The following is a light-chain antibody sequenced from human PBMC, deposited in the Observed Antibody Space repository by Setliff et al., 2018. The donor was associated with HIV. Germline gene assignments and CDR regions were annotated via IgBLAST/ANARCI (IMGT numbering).Light chain of an antibody. V-gene: IGLV2-18*02. CDR2: EVN. CDR1: SSDVGDYNR. CDR3: SSYTSSSTYV. Sequence: QSVLTQPPSVSGSPGQSVTISCTGTSSDVGDYNRVSWYQQPPGTAPKLIIYEVNNRPSGVPDRFSGSKSGNTASLTISGLQAEDEADYYCSSYTSSSTYVFGTGTKV. J-gene: IGLJ1*01.